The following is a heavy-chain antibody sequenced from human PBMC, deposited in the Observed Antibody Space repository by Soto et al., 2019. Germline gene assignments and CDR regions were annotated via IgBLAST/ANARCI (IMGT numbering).Heavy chain of an antibody. J-gene: IGHJ6*02. CDR1: GFTFSSYA. CDR2: ISGSGGST. V-gene: IGHV3-23*01. Sequence: GGSLRLSCAASGFTFSSYAMSWVRQAPGKGLEWVSAISGSGGSTYYADSVKGRFTISRDNSKNTLYLQMNSLRAEDTAVYYCAKDKGGRSVATTPKWRNYGMDVWGQGTTVTVSS. D-gene: IGHD5-12*01. CDR3: AKDKGGRSVATTPKWRNYGMDV.